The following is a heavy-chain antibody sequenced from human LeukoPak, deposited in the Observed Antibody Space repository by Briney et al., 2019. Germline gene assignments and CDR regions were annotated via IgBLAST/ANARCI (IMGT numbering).Heavy chain of an antibody. Sequence: SETLSLTCTVSGDSISSYYWSWIRQPPGKGLEWIGYIYYSGSTNYNPSLKSRVTISVDTSKNQFSLKLSSVTAADTAVYYCARQIHGGDCQFDYWGQGTLVTVSS. V-gene: IGHV4-59*08. CDR2: IYYSGST. CDR1: GDSISSYY. CDR3: ARQIHGGDCQFDY. J-gene: IGHJ4*02. D-gene: IGHD2-21*02.